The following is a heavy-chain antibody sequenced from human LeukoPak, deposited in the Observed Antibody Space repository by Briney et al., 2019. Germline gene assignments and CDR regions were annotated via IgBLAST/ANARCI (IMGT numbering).Heavy chain of an antibody. Sequence: GGSLRLSCAASGFIFSDHAMDWVRQAPGKGLEWVSAISSSSAYIYYADSVKGRFTISRDNAKNSVSLQMNSLRVEDTAVYYCARIFRYQLVDYYALDVWGQGTTVTVSS. V-gene: IGHV3-21*01. CDR3: ARIFRYQLVDYYALDV. J-gene: IGHJ6*02. D-gene: IGHD2-2*01. CDR2: ISSSSAYI. CDR1: GFIFSDHA.